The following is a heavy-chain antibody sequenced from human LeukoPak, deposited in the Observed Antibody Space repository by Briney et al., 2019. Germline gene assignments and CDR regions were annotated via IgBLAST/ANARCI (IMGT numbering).Heavy chain of an antibody. CDR1: GYSFTGYY. CDR3: ASQIAAAGTKDYYYYYINV. D-gene: IGHD6-13*01. Sequence: ASVKVSCKASGYSFTGYYIHWVRQAPGQGLERMGWINPKNGGTNSAQKFQGRVTMTRDTSITTAYMEVSRLRSDDTAVYYCASQIAAAGTKDYYYYYINVWGKGTTVIVSS. J-gene: IGHJ6*03. V-gene: IGHV1-2*02. CDR2: INPKNGGT.